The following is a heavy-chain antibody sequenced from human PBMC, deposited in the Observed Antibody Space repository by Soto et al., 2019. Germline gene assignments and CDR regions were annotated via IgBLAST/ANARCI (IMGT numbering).Heavy chain of an antibody. D-gene: IGHD1-26*01. V-gene: IGHV3-53*01. CDR2: LYSSGST. CDR1: GFTVSSNY. J-gene: IGHJ4*02. Sequence: GVSLRLSCAASGFTVSSNYMSWVRQAPGKGLEWVSVLYSSGSTYYADSVKGRFTISRDNSKNTLYLQMNSLRVEDTAVYYCARGGAARGVYYFDFWGQGTLVTVSS. CDR3: ARGGAARGVYYFDF.